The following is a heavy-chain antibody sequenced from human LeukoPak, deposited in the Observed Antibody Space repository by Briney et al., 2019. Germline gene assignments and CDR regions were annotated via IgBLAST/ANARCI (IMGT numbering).Heavy chain of an antibody. J-gene: IGHJ4*02. Sequence: GGSLILSCAASGFTFSNYWMSWVRQAPGKGLEWVANINQDSSEKYYVDSVKGRFTISRDNARNSLYLQLNTLRPEDTAVYYCVQGWRDNWGQGTLVTVSS. CDR2: INQDSSEK. V-gene: IGHV3-7*01. CDR3: VQGWRDN. D-gene: IGHD2-15*01. CDR1: GFTFSNYW.